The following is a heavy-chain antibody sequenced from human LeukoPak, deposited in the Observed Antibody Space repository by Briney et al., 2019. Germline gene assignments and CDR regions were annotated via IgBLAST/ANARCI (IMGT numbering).Heavy chain of an antibody. CDR2: IYYSGST. D-gene: IGHD3-22*01. CDR1: GGSVSSGTYY. CDR3: ARGGYDSSGYYLVY. V-gene: IGHV4-61*01. J-gene: IGHJ4*02. Sequence: SETLSLTCTVSGGSVSSGTYYWSWIRQPPGKGLEWIGYIYYSGSTKYNPSLKSRVTISVDTSKNQFSLKLRSVTAADTAVYYCARGGYDSSGYYLVYWSQGTLVTASS.